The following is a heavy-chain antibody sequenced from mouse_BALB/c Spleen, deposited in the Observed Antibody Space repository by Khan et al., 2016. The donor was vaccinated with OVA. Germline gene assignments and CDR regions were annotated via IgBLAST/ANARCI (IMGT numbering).Heavy chain of an antibody. D-gene: IGHD2-14*01. CDR1: GDSITSGY. Sequence: EVQLQESGPSLVKPSQTLSLTCSVTGDSITSGYWSWIRKFPGNKLEYMGYMIYSGNTYYNPSLKSRISITRHTSKNQYYLQLTSVTTEDTATYYCARSIYRYAFAYWGQGTLVTVSA. CDR2: MIYSGNT. J-gene: IGHJ3*01. V-gene: IGHV3-8*02. CDR3: ARSIYRYAFAY.